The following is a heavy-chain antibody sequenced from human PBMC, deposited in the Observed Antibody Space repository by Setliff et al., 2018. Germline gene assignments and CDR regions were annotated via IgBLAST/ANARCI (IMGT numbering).Heavy chain of an antibody. V-gene: IGHV5-51*01. J-gene: IGHJ6*02. CDR1: GYSFTTYW. CDR2: IYPGDSDT. CDR3: ARYDSSGYHYYYGMDV. D-gene: IGHD3-22*01. Sequence: GESLKISCKGSGYSFTTYWIGWVRQMPGKGLEWMGIIYPGDSDTRYSPSFQGQVTISADRSISTAYLQWSSLKASDTAMYYCARYDSSGYHYYYGMDVWGQGTTVTVSS.